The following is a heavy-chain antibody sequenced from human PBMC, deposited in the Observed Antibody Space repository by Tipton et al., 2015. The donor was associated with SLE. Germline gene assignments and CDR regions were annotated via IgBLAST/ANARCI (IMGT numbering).Heavy chain of an antibody. V-gene: IGHV4-39*01. J-gene: IGHJ5*02. CDR2: ISSSGST. CDR1: GGSINNNNYN. CDR3: AASRAKTLGNWFDP. Sequence: TLSLTCSVSGGSINNNNYNWGWIRQPPGKGLEWVASISSSGSTYYNPSLNSRVVISLDTDQFSLEARSVTAADTAVYFCAASRAKTLGNWFDPWGQGTLVTVSS. D-gene: IGHD7-27*01.